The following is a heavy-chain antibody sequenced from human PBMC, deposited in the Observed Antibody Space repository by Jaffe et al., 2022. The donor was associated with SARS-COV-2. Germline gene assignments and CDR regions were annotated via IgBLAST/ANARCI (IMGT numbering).Heavy chain of an antibody. Sequence: QLQLQESGPGLVKPSETLSLTCTVSGGSISSSGYYWAWIRQPPGKGLELIGTIYYTGSTYYNSSLKSRVTISVDTSKNQFSLKLNSVTAADTAVYYCARHVVAYSAAPPGFDPWGQGTLVTVSS. CDR1: GGSISSSGYY. V-gene: IGHV4-39*01. J-gene: IGHJ5*02. CDR2: IYYTGST. CDR3: ARHVVAYSAAPPGFDP. D-gene: IGHD1-26*01.